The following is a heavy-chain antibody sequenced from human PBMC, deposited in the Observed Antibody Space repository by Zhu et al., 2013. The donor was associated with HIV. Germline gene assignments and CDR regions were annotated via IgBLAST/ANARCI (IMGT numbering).Heavy chain of an antibody. Sequence: QVQLIQSGAGVMKPGGSVRISCKTSGYTFTSYYIHWVRRAPGQGLEWMGRINPDSGGTNYAQRFLGRVTMTRDTSITSAYMELTRLRSDDTAVYYCARDCPSCEVADAFDIWGQGTMVTVSS. CDR2: INPDSGGT. V-gene: IGHV1-2*02. J-gene: IGHJ3*02. D-gene: IGHD5-12*01. CDR1: GYTFTSYY. CDR3: ARDCPSCEVADAFDI.